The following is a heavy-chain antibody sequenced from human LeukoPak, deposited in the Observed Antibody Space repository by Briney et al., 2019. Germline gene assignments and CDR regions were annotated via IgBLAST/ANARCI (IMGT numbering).Heavy chain of an antibody. CDR3: ARGGPRYCSGGSCYFGY. V-gene: IGHV4-34*01. J-gene: IGHJ4*02. CDR1: GGSFSGYY. D-gene: IGHD2-15*01. Sequence: SETLSLTCAVYGGSFSGYYWSWIRQPPGKGLEWIGEINHSGSTNYNPSLKSRVTISVDTSKNQFSLKLSSVTAAGTAVYYCARGGPRYCSGGSCYFGYLVQGTLVTVSS. CDR2: INHSGST.